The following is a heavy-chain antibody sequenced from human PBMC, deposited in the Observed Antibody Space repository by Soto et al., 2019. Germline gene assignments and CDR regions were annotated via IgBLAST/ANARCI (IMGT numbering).Heavy chain of an antibody. CDR3: ARDSDPVGYSSSWYGHYYYGMDV. Sequence: TLSLTCTVSGGSISSGGYYWSWIRQHPGKGLEWIGYIYYSGSTYYNPSLKSRVTISVDTSKNQFSLRAEDTAVYYCARDSDPVGYSSSWYGHYYYGMDVWGQGTTVTVSS. CDR1: GGSISSGGYY. CDR2: IYYSGST. J-gene: IGHJ6*02. D-gene: IGHD6-13*01. V-gene: IGHV4-31*03.